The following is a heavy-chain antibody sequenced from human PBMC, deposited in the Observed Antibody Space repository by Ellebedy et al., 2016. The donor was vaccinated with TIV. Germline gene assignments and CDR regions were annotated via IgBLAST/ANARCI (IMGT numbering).Heavy chain of an antibody. V-gene: IGHV3-30*04. CDR1: GFTFSSSA. Sequence: GGSLRLSXAASGFTFSSSAMHWVRQAPGKGLEWVASMSSDGRYKYYAGSVKGRFTIPRDNSENTLYLRMDSLRGDDTAVYYCTREEGPTHFDYWGQGTLVTVSS. CDR2: MSSDGRYK. J-gene: IGHJ4*02. CDR3: TREEGPTHFDY. D-gene: IGHD1-26*01.